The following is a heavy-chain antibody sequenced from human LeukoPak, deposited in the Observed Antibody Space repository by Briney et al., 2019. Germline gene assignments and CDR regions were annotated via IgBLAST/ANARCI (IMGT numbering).Heavy chain of an antibody. V-gene: IGHV3-23*01. CDR2: ISGSGGNT. Sequence: GSLRLSCAASGFTFSSSAMSWVRQAPGKGLEWVSTISGSGGNTYYADSMEGRFTISRDNSKNTLYLQMNSLRAEDTAVYYCAKGSNLGYCSRTSCQSLDYWGQGTLVTVSS. CDR1: GFTFSSSA. CDR3: AKGSNLGYCSRTSCQSLDY. J-gene: IGHJ4*02. D-gene: IGHD2-2*01.